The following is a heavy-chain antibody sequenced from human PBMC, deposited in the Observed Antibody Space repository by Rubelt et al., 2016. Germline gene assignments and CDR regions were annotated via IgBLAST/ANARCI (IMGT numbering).Heavy chain of an antibody. Sequence: QLVESGGGLVQPGGSLRLSCAASGFTFNDYWMTWVRQAPEKGLEWVANIKEDGREKYYVDSVKGRFTISRDNAKNSIYLQMNSLRADDTAVYYCAIGGNSIFWGQGTLVTVSS. CDR2: IKEDGREK. CDR3: AIGGNSIF. J-gene: IGHJ4*02. D-gene: IGHD4-23*01. CDR1: GFTFNDYW. V-gene: IGHV3-7*02.